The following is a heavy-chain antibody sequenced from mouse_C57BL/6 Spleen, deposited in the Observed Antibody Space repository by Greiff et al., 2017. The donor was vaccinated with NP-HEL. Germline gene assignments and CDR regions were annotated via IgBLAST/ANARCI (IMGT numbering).Heavy chain of an antibody. CDR1: GFTFSDYG. D-gene: IGHD4-1*01. CDR2: ISSGSSTI. J-gene: IGHJ3*01. CDR3: ARQTGPSWFAY. V-gene: IGHV5-17*01. Sequence: EVHLVESGGGLVKPGGSLKLSCAASGFTFSDYGMHWVRQAPEKGLEWVAYISSGSSTIYYADTVKGRFTISRDNAKNTLFLQMTSLRSEDTAMYYCARQTGPSWFAYWGQGTLVTVSA.